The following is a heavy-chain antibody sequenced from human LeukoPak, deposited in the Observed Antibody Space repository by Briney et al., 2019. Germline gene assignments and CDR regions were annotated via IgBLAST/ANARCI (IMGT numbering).Heavy chain of an antibody. V-gene: IGHV7-4-1*02. CDR1: GYTFTSYA. CDR2: INTNTGNP. Sequence: ASVKLSCKASGYTFTSYAMNWVRQAPGQGLEWMGWINTNTGNPTYAQGFTGRFVFSLDTSASTAYLQISSLKAEDTAVYYCARLGVYCSSTGCFTAYYGMDVWGQGTTVTVSS. D-gene: IGHD2-2*02. J-gene: IGHJ6*02. CDR3: ARLGVYCSSTGCFTAYYGMDV.